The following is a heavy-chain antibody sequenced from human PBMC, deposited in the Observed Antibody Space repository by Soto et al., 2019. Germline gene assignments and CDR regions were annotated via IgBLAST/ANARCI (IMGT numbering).Heavy chain of an antibody. J-gene: IGHJ6*02. CDR3: ARAVELRITVFGVVSNGMDV. CDR2: IKQDGSEK. V-gene: IGHV3-7*05. D-gene: IGHD3-3*01. CDR1: GFTFSSYW. Sequence: GVSLRLSCVASGFTFSSYWMSWVRQAPGKGLEWVANIKQDGSEKYYVDSVKGRFTISRDNAEKSLYLQMNSLRAEDTAFYYCARAVELRITVFGVVSNGMDVWGQGTTVTVSS.